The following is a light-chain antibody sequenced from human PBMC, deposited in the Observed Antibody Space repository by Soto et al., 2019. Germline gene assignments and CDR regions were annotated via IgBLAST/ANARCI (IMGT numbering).Light chain of an antibody. V-gene: IGKV3-20*01. J-gene: IGKJ1*01. CDR3: QQCGSSPT. CDR2: GAS. CDR1: QTVSSNY. Sequence: EIVLTQSPATLSLSPGERATLSCRASQTVSSNYLAWYQQKPGQAPRLLIYGASSRATGIPDRFSGSGSGTDFTLTISRLEPEDFAVYFCQQCGSSPTFGQGTKVDIK.